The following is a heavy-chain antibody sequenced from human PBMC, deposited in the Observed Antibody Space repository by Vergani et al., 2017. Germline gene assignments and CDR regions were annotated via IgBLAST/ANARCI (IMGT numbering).Heavy chain of an antibody. Sequence: QVQLVQSGDELQKPGSSMRVSCKASGGTFSTHAIVWVRQAPGQGLQWMGGIIPILGTATYAETFRGRIAISADESTSTAYMDLSSLTSEDTAVYFCASDNPAFRKSGFVALDYWGQGTRVTVSS. D-gene: IGHD2-21*01. V-gene: IGHV1-69*01. J-gene: IGHJ4*02. CDR2: IIPILGTA. CDR3: ASDNPAFRKSGFVALDY. CDR1: GGTFSTHA.